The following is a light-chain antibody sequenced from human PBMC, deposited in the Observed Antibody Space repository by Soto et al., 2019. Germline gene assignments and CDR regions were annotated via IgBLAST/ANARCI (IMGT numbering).Light chain of an antibody. J-gene: IGLJ1*01. V-gene: IGLV2-14*03. Sequence: QSVLTQPASVSGAPGQSIAISCTGTSSDVGGYNYVSWYQHHPGKAPKLMVYDVSNRPSGVSNRFSGSKSGNTASLTISGLQAEDEADYYCSSYTSSSTYGFGTGTKATVL. CDR3: SSYTSSSTYG. CDR1: SSDVGGYNY. CDR2: DVS.